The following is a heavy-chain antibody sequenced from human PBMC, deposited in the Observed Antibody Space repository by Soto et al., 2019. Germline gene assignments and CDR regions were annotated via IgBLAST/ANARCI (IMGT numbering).Heavy chain of an antibody. Sequence: QIQLVQSGAEVKKPGASVRVSRKASGYTFSDHGFSWVRQGPGQGLEWLGWISAYNGATDYAQKSQXXXTXXTDTSTSTAYMELRSLRSDDTAVYYCAKDRPRLTQQFNGVSWGQGTLVTVSS. CDR3: AKDRPRLTQQFNGVS. CDR1: GYTFSDHG. D-gene: IGHD2-8*01. J-gene: IGHJ5*02. V-gene: IGHV1-18*01. CDR2: ISAYNGAT.